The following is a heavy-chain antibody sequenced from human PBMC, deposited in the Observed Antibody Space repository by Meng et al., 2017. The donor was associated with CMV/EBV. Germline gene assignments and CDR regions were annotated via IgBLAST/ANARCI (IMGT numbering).Heavy chain of an antibody. Sequence: HLQLQESGPGLVKAAEPLSHTCTVSGGSISSSSYYWGWIRQPPGKGLEWIGSIYYSGSTYYNPSLKSRVTISVDTSKNQFSLKLSSVTAADTAVYYCARDSAVAGVVDYWGQGTLVTVSS. CDR3: ARDSAVAGVVDY. CDR2: IYYSGST. V-gene: IGHV4-39*07. J-gene: IGHJ4*02. D-gene: IGHD6-19*01. CDR1: GGSISSSSYY.